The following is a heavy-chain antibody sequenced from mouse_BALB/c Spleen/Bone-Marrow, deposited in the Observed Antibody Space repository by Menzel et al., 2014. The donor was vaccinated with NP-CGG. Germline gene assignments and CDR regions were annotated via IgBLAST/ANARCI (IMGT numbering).Heavy chain of an antibody. Sequence: EVKLMESGGGLVQPGRSMKLSCVASGFTFSNYWMNWVRQSLEKGLEWVAEIRLKSNNYATHYAESVRGRFTISRDDSKSSVYLQMNNLRTEDTGIYYCTTGFAYWGQGTLVTVSA. CDR3: TTGFAY. J-gene: IGHJ3*01. CDR1: GFTFSNYW. V-gene: IGHV6-6*02. CDR2: IRLKSNNYAT.